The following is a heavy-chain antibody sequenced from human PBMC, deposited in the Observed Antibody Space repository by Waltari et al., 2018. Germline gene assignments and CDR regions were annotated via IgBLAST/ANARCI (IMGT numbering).Heavy chain of an antibody. V-gene: IGHV4-34*01. Sequence: QVQLQQWGAGLLKPSETLSLTCAVYGGSFSGYYWSWIRQPPGKGLEWIGEINHSGSTNYNPSLKSRVTISVDTSKNQFSLKLSSVTAADTAVYYCARGRPAPRIRNYMVQGAIYYYYYYMDVWGKGTTVTVSS. D-gene: IGHD3-10*01. J-gene: IGHJ6*03. CDR1: GGSFSGYY. CDR2: INHSGST. CDR3: ARGRPAPRIRNYMVQGAIYYYYYYMDV.